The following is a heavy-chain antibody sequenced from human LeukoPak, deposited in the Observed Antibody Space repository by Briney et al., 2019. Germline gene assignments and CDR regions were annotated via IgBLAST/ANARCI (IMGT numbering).Heavy chain of an antibody. D-gene: IGHD1-1*01. CDR2: INHSGST. J-gene: IGHJ6*02. CDR1: GGSFSGYY. Sequence: PSETLSLTCAVYGGSFSGYYWSWIRQPPGKGLEWIGEINHSGSTNYNPSLKSRVTISVDTSKNKFSLKLSSVTAADTAVYYCARVLRTTGTAYYYYYGMDVWGQGTTVTVSS. V-gene: IGHV4-34*01. CDR3: ARVLRTTGTAYYYYYGMDV.